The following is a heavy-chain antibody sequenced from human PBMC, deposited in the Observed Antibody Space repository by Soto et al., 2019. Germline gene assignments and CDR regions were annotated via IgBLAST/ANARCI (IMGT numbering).Heavy chain of an antibody. CDR2: IYYSGST. Sequence: SETLSLTCTVSGGSISSGDYYWSWIRQPPGKGLEWIGYIYYSGSTNYNPSLKSRVTISVETSKNQFSLRLTSVTASDTAVYYCARQGFGALHGLVDVWGQGTTVTVSS. V-gene: IGHV4-30-4*01. CDR1: GGSISSGDYY. J-gene: IGHJ6*02. D-gene: IGHD3-10*01. CDR3: ARQGFGALHGLVDV.